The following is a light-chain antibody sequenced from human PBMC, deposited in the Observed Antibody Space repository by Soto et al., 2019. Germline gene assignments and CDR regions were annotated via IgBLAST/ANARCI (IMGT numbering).Light chain of an antibody. Sequence: QSALTQPASVSGSPGQSITISCTGTSSDIGSHNYVSWFQQRPGKAPTLIIYEVSNRPSGVSTHFSGSKSGNTASLTISGLLSEDEAEYYCSSYTTTTRLFGGGTKLTVL. V-gene: IGLV2-14*01. CDR1: SSDIGSHNY. CDR3: SSYTTTTRL. CDR2: EVS. J-gene: IGLJ3*02.